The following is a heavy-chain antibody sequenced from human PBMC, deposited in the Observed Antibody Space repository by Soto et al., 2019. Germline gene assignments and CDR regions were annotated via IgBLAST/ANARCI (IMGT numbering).Heavy chain of an antibody. V-gene: IGHV1-18*01. Sequence: QVQLVQSGAEVKKPGASVKVSCKTSGYTFTTYGISWVRQAPGQGLEWMGWISPYNGNTKYAQKLQGSVTMTADTSTSTAYMGLRRLTADDTAVYYCTSGWFGEFVYYFDYWGQGTLVTVSS. D-gene: IGHD3-10*01. J-gene: IGHJ4*02. CDR1: GYTFTTYG. CDR2: ISPYNGNT. CDR3: TSGWFGEFVYYFDY.